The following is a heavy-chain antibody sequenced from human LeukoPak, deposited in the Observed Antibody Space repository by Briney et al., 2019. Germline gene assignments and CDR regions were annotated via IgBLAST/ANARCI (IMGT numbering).Heavy chain of an antibody. D-gene: IGHD5-24*01. Sequence: GGSLRLSCAASGFTFSSYAMSWVRQAPGKGLEWVAVISYDGSNKYYADSVKGRFTISRDNSKNTLYLQMNSLRAEDTAVYYCANRGDGYNHHYMDVWGKGTTVTISS. CDR1: GFTFSSYA. J-gene: IGHJ6*03. CDR3: ANRGDGYNHHYMDV. V-gene: IGHV3-30*04. CDR2: ISYDGSNK.